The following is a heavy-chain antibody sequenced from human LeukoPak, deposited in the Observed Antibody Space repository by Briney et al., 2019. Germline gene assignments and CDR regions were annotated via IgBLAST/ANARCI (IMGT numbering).Heavy chain of an antibody. J-gene: IGHJ4*02. CDR2: FDPEDGET. D-gene: IGHD5-24*01. CDR3: ATGSRDGYSRFDY. CDR1: GYTFTSYY. V-gene: IGHV1-24*01. Sequence: ASVKVSCKASGYTFTSYYMHWVRQAPGKGLEWMGGFDPEDGETIYAQKFQGRVTMTEDTSTDTAYMELSSLRSEDTAVYYCATGSRDGYSRFDYWGQGTLVTVSS.